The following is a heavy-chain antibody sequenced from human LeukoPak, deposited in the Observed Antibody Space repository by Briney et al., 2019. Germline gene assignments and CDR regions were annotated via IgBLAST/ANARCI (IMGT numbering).Heavy chain of an antibody. J-gene: IGHJ4*02. CDR2: LSGTGGST. CDR3: AKNRRVEATPVDY. CDR1: GFKFGTYA. Sequence: GASLRLSCEASGFKFGTYAMTWVRQAPGKGLEWVSTLSGTGGSTYYADSVKGRFTISRDNSENTLFLQMNSLKAEDTAIYYCAKNRRVEATPVDYWGQGILVTVSS. D-gene: IGHD2-15*01. V-gene: IGHV3-23*01.